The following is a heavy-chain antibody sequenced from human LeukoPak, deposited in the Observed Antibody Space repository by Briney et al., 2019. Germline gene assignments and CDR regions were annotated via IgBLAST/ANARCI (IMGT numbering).Heavy chain of an antibody. CDR2: INHSGST. J-gene: IGHJ4*02. CDR3: ARRRLNGPNQIDY. Sequence: SETLSLTCAVYGGSFSGYYWSWIRQPPGKGLEWIGEINHSGSTNYNPSLKSRVTISVDTSKNQFSLKLSSVTAADTAVYYCARRRLNGPNQIDYWGQGTLVTVSS. D-gene: IGHD5-12*01. CDR1: GGSFSGYY. V-gene: IGHV4-34*01.